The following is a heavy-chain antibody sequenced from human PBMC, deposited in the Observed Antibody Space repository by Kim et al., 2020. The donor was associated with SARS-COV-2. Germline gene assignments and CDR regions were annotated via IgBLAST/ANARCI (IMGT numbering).Heavy chain of an antibody. CDR1: GSSVRSSY. D-gene: IGHD1-26*01. Sequence: GESLKISCAVSGSSVRSSYMTWVRQAPGKGLEWVSAIHDAGSTYYADSVKGRFTISRDIPKDTLYLQMNSLRAEDTAVYYCSSSTVGAYFDYWGQGSLVTVSS. CDR3: SSSTVGAYFDY. CDR2: IHDAGST. V-gene: IGHV3-53*01. J-gene: IGHJ4*02.